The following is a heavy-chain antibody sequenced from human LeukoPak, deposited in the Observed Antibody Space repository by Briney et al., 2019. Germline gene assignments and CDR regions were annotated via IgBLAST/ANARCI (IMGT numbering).Heavy chain of an antibody. J-gene: IGHJ4*02. CDR1: GGSLSNYY. Sequence: SETLSLTCTVSGGSLSNYYWNWIRQPPGKGLEWIAYIYYSGSANYNPSLKSRVTISLDTSKNQFSLKLSSVTTADTAVYYCARMPDILTGLDSWGQGTLVTVSS. V-gene: IGHV4-59*01. CDR3: ARMPDILTGLDS. D-gene: IGHD3-9*01. CDR2: IYYSGSA.